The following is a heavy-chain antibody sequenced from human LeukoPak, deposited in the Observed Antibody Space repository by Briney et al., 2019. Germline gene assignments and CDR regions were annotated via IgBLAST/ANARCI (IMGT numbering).Heavy chain of an antibody. CDR3: ARRVVAATGWFDP. CDR1: GYSFTNYW. CDR2: IYPGDSDT. V-gene: IGHV5-51*01. J-gene: IGHJ5*02. Sequence: GESLKISCKGSGYSFTNYWIGWGRQMPGKGLGWMGIIYPGDSDTRYSPSFQGQVTISADKSISTAYLQWSSLKASDTAMYYCARRVVAATGWFDPWGQGTLVTVSS. D-gene: IGHD2-15*01.